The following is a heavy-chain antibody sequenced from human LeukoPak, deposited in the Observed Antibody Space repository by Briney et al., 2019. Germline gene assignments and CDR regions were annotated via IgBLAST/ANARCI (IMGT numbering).Heavy chain of an antibody. V-gene: IGHV3-21*01. D-gene: IGHD1-26*01. CDR3: ARDYSGSYGLDY. J-gene: IGHJ4*02. CDR1: GFTFISYS. Sequence: GGSLRLSCAASGFTFISYSMNWVRQAPGKGLEWVSSISISSNYIYYADSVKGRFTISRDNAKNTLYLQMNSLRAEDTAVYYCARDYSGSYGLDYWGQGTLVTVFS. CDR2: ISISSNYI.